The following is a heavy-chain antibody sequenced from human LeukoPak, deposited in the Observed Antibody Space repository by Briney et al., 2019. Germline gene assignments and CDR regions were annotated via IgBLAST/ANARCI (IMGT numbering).Heavy chain of an antibody. Sequence: PGGSLRLSCAASGFTFSSYEMNWVRQAPGKGLEWVGFIRSKAYGGTTEYAASVKGRFTISRDDSKSIAYLQMNSLKTEDTAVYYCTSDYGGNSSAWGQGTLVTVSS. CDR1: GFTFSSYE. CDR2: IRSKAYGGTT. D-gene: IGHD4-23*01. CDR3: TSDYGGNSSA. V-gene: IGHV3-49*04. J-gene: IGHJ5*02.